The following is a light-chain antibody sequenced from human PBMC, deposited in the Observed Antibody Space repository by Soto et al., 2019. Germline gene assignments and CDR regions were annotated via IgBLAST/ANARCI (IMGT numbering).Light chain of an antibody. CDR3: QQYNSYSWT. V-gene: IGKV1-5*03. CDR2: KAS. CDR1: QSISSW. Sequence: DIQITQSPSTLSASVGDRVTITCRASQSISSWLAWYQQKPGKAHKLLIYKASSLESGVPSRFSGSGSGTEFTLTISSLQPDDFATYYCQQYNSYSWTFGQGTKVEIK. J-gene: IGKJ1*01.